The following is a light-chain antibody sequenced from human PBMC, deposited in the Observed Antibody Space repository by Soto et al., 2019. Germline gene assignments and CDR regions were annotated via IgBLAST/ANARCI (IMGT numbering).Light chain of an antibody. V-gene: IGKV3-15*01. Sequence: EMVMTQSPATLSVSPGEIATLSCRASQNLSRNLAWYHQQPGQAPRLLIYGASTRATGIPARFSGSGSGTDFTLTISSLQSEDFAVYYCQQYDNWPHTFGQGTKLEIK. J-gene: IGKJ2*01. CDR2: GAS. CDR3: QQYDNWPHT. CDR1: QNLSRN.